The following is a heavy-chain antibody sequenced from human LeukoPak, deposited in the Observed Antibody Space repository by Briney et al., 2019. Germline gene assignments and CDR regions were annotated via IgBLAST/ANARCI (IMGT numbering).Heavy chain of an antibody. J-gene: IGHJ4*02. D-gene: IGHD3-22*01. CDR3: ARRGRLLLLSVYYFDY. CDR2: TYYRSKWYN. CDR1: GDSVSSNSAA. V-gene: IGHV6-1*01. Sequence: NLSQTLSLTCAISGDSVSSNSAAWNWIRQSPSRGLEWLGRTYYRSKWYNDYAVSVKSRITINPDTSKNQFSLKLSSVTAADTAVYYCARRGRLLLLSVYYFDYWGQGTLVTVSS.